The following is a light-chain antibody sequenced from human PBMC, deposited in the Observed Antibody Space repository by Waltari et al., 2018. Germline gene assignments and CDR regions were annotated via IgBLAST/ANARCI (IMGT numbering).Light chain of an antibody. CDR3: SSDAVSNNFYG. V-gene: IGLV2-8*01. CDR2: EVS. Sequence: QSALTQPPSASGSPGQSVTISCTGTGSGGSVSWYQQLPGKAPKLLIYEVSKRPSGVLVRFSGAKSETTASLTVSGLQAEDEGDYYCSSDAVSNNFYGFGSGTKVTVL. J-gene: IGLJ1*01. CDR1: GSGGS.